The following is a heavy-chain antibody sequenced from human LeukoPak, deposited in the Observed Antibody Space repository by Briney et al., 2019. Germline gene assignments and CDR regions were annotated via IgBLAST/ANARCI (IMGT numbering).Heavy chain of an antibody. V-gene: IGHV3-33*06. D-gene: IGHD4-23*01. CDR1: GFTFTTYG. CDR2: IWYDGSNK. J-gene: IGHJ4*02. CDR3: AKDLAGAGNSGFDY. Sequence: GGSLRLSCAASGFTFTTYGMHWVRQAPGKGLEWVAVIWYDGSNKYYADSVKGRFTISRDNSKNTLYLQMNSLRAEDTALYYCAKDLAGAGNSGFDYWGQGTLVTVSS.